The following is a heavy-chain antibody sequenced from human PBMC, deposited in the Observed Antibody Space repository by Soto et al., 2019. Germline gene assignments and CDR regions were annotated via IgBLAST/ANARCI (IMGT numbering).Heavy chain of an antibody. D-gene: IGHD6-6*01. J-gene: IGHJ5*02. Sequence: EVQLVESGGGLVQPGGSLRLYCAASGFTFSSYWMHWVRQAPGKGLVWVSRINSDGSSTSYADSVKGRFNISRDNAKNTLYLQMNSLRAEDTAVYYGPRVYSSSSLMFDPCGQGTLVTVSS. V-gene: IGHV3-74*01. CDR3: PRVYSSSSLMFDP. CDR2: INSDGSST. CDR1: GFTFSSYW.